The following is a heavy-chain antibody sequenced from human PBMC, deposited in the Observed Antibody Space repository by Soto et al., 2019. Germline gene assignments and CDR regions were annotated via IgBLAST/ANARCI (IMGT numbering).Heavy chain of an antibody. CDR3: ARHYYYYGMDV. CDR1: GGSISSYY. CDR2: IYYSGST. Sequence: PSETLSLTCTVSGGSISSYYWSWIRQPPGKGLEWIGYIYYSGSTNYNPSLKSRVTISVDTSKNQFSLKLSSVTAADTAVYYCARHYYYYGMDVWGQGTTVTVS. J-gene: IGHJ6*02. V-gene: IGHV4-59*08.